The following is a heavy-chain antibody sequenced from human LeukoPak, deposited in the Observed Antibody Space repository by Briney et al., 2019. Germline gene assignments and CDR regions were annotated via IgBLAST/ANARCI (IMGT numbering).Heavy chain of an antibody. Sequence: GGSLRLSCEASGFTVSSNYMSWVRQAPGTGLEWVSVIYSGGSTYYADSVKGRFTISRDNSKNTLYLQMNSLRAEDTAVYYCAARSRGGWSGLGYWGQGTLVTVSS. J-gene: IGHJ4*02. D-gene: IGHD6-19*01. CDR2: IYSGGST. CDR1: GFTVSSNY. CDR3: AARSRGGWSGLGY. V-gene: IGHV3-66*01.